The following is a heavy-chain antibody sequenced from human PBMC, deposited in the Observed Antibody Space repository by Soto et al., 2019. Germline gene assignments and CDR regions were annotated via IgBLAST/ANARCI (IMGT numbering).Heavy chain of an antibody. CDR2: IIPIFGTA. CDR1: GGTFSSYA. Sequence: SVKVSCKASGGTFSSYAISWVRQAPGQGLEWMGGIIPIFGTANYAQKFQGRVTITADESTSTAYMELSSLRSEDTAVYYCARSIEYSSSSGYYYYYGMDVWGQGTTVTISS. CDR3: ARSIEYSSSSGYYYYYGMDV. D-gene: IGHD6-6*01. V-gene: IGHV1-69*13. J-gene: IGHJ6*02.